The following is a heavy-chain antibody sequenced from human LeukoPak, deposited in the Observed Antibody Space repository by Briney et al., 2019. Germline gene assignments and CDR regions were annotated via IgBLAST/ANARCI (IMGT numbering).Heavy chain of an antibody. CDR1: GFTVSGNY. J-gene: IGHJ4*02. Sequence: GGFLRLSCAASGFTVSGNYMSWVRQAPGKGLEWVSVIYAGGSTYYADSVKGRFTISRDSSKNTLFLQMNSLRAEDTAVYYCARGDYYYDGSGYPIYYFDYWGQGTLVTVSS. V-gene: IGHV3-53*01. CDR2: IYAGGST. CDR3: ARGDYYYDGSGYPIYYFDY. D-gene: IGHD3-22*01.